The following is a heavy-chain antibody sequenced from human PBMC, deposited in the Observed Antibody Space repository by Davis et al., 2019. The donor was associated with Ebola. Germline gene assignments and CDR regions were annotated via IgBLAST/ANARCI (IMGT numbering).Heavy chain of an antibody. V-gene: IGHV3-11*01. CDR1: GFTFSSYY. J-gene: IGHJ4*02. CDR2: ISSSGSTI. CDR3: ARFSSGWDSYYFDY. D-gene: IGHD6-19*01. Sequence: GESLKISCAASGFTFSSYYMSWIRQAPGKGLEWVSYISSSGSTIYYADSVKGRFTISRDNAKNSLYLQMNSLRAEDTAVYYCARFSSGWDSYYFDYWGQGTLVTVSS.